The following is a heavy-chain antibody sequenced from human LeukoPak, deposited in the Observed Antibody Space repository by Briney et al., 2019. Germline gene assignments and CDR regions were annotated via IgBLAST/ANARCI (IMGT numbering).Heavy chain of an antibody. CDR3: ARPESSGWYR. CDR1: GFTFSSYE. Sequence: GGSLRLSCAASGFTFSSYEMNWVRQAPGKGLEWVSYISSSGSTIYYADSVKGRFTISRDNAKNSLYLQMNSLRAEDTAVYYCARPESSGWYRWGQGTLVTVSS. V-gene: IGHV3-48*03. J-gene: IGHJ4*02. CDR2: ISSSGSTI. D-gene: IGHD6-19*01.